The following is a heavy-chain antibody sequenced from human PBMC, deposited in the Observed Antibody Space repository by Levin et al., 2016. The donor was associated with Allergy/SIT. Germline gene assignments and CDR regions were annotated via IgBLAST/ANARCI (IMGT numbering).Heavy chain of an antibody. D-gene: IGHD6-13*01. J-gene: IGHJ6*02. Sequence: SLKISCAASGFTFDDYAMHWVRQAPGKGLEWVSGISWNSGSIGYADSVKGRFTISRDNAKNSLYLQMNSLRAEDTALYYCAKDAIAAAGQHHYYYYGMDVWGQGTTVTVSS. CDR2: ISWNSGSI. V-gene: IGHV3-9*01. CDR3: AKDAIAAAGQHHYYYYGMDV. CDR1: GFTFDDYA.